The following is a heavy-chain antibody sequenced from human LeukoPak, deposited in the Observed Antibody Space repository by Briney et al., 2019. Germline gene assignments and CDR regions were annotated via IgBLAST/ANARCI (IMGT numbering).Heavy chain of an antibody. Sequence: PGGSLRLSCSASGFTLGDYGMSWVRQAPGKGLEWVGFIRSKVYGGTTEYAASVKGRFTISRDDSKSIAYLQMNSLKTEDTAVYYCTRSNLYGSGSYYFDYWGQGTLVTVSS. CDR1: GFTLGDYG. CDR3: TRSNLYGSGSYYFDY. CDR2: IRSKVYGGTT. V-gene: IGHV3-49*04. J-gene: IGHJ4*02. D-gene: IGHD3-10*01.